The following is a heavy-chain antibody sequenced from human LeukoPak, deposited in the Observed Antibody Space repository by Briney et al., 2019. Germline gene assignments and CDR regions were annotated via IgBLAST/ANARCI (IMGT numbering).Heavy chain of an antibody. Sequence: SETLSLTCTVFGGSISSYYWSWIRQPPGKGLEWIGYIYYSGSTNYNPSLKSRVTISVDTSKNQFSLKLSSVTAADTAVYYCARPHARYSSGWWSYWGQGTLVTVSS. CDR1: GGSISSYY. J-gene: IGHJ4*02. CDR3: ARPHARYSSGWWSY. V-gene: IGHV4-59*01. CDR2: IYYSGST. D-gene: IGHD6-19*01.